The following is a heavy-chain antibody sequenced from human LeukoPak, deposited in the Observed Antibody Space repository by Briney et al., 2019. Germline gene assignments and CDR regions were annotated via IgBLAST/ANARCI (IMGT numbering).Heavy chain of an antibody. CDR1: GFSFSSFA. CDR2: IRGNGET. V-gene: IGHV3-23*01. CDR3: ARSVEYCSSTSCPPEGHWFDP. J-gene: IGHJ5*02. Sequence: GGSLRLSCAASGFSFSSFAMSWVRQGPARGLEWVSSIRGNGETFYADSVKGRFTLSSDCSRNTVYFQLNNLRVEDTAVYYCARSVEYCSSTSCPPEGHWFDPWGQGTLVTVSS. D-gene: IGHD2-2*01.